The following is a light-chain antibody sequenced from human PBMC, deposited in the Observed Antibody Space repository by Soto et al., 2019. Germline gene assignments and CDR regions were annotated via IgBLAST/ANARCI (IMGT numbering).Light chain of an antibody. Sequence: QSALTQPPSASGSPGQSVTISCTGTSSDVGAYNYVSWYQQLPGKAPKLIIYEVSKRPSAVPDRFSGSKSGNTASLTVSGLQAEDEADYYCTSYAGTYSFFYVFGTGTKVTVL. V-gene: IGLV2-8*01. CDR2: EVS. CDR3: TSYAGTYSFFYV. J-gene: IGLJ1*01. CDR1: SSDVGAYNY.